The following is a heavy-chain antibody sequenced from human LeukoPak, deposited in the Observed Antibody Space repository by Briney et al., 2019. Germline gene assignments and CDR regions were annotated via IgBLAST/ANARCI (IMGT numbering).Heavy chain of an antibody. CDR3: ATYDYGDYGGTY. CDR1: GGSFSGYY. J-gene: IGHJ4*02. D-gene: IGHD4-17*01. Sequence: PSETLSLTCAVYGGSFSGYYWSWIRQPPGKGLEWIGEINHSGSTNYNPSLKSRVTISVDTSKNQFSLKLSSVTAADTAVYYCATYDYGDYGGTYWGQGTLVTVSS. V-gene: IGHV4-34*01. CDR2: INHSGST.